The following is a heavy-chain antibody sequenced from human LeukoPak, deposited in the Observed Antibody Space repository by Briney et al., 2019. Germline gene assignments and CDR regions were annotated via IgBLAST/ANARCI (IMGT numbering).Heavy chain of an antibody. D-gene: IGHD3-22*01. CDR1: GGTFISYA. J-gene: IGHJ5*02. CDR3: ARDYLSGHSSGYYHWFDP. CDR2: IIPIFGTA. V-gene: IGHV1-69*05. Sequence: SVKVSCKASGGTFISYAISWVRQAPGQGLEWMGRIIPIFGTANYAQKFQGRVTITTDESTSTAYMELSSLRSEDTAVYYCARDYLSGHSSGYYHWFDPWGQGTLVTVSS.